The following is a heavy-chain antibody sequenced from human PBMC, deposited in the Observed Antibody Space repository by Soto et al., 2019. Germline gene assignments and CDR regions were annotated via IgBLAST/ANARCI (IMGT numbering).Heavy chain of an antibody. V-gene: IGHV4-59*01. CDR3: ALRSMAVVPEY. Sequence: QVQLRESGPGLVKPSETLSLTCAVSGDSISTYYCMWIRQPPGKGLESIGYLYYGRSANYNPSLKSRVTVSVDTSTNQCSVTLSSMTAADTAVYYCALRSMAVVPEYWGQGTLVTVSS. CDR1: GDSISTYY. J-gene: IGHJ4*02. CDR2: LYYGRSA. D-gene: IGHD3-22*01.